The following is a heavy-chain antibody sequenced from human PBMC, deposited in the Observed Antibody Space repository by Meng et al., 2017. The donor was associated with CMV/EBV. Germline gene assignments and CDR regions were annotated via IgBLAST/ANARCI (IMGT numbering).Heavy chain of an antibody. V-gene: IGHV3-30-3*01. D-gene: IGHD3-16*01. CDR3: ARARPLMDY. J-gene: IGHJ4*02. CDR2: ISYDGSNK. Sequence: VGAGGGVVQPGRSLRLSCAASGFTFSSYAMHWVRQAPGKGLEWVAVISYDGSNKYYADSVKGRFTISRDNSKNTLYLQMNSLRAEDTAVYYCARARPLMDYWGQGTLVTVSS. CDR1: GFTFSSYA.